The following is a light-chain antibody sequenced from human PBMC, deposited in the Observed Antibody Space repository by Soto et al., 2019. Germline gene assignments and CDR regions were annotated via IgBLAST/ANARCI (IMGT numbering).Light chain of an antibody. Sequence: DIQMTQSPSSLSASVGDRVTITCRASQSISSYLNWYQQKPGKAPKLLIYAASSLQSGVPSRFSGSGSRTDFTLTISSLQPEDFATYYCQQTYSTPPWTFGQGTKVESK. CDR3: QQTYSTPPWT. J-gene: IGKJ1*01. V-gene: IGKV1-39*01. CDR2: AAS. CDR1: QSISSY.